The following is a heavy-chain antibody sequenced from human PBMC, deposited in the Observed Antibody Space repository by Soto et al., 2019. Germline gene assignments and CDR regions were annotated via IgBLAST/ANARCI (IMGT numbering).Heavy chain of an antibody. CDR1: GFTFSSYA. V-gene: IGHV3-23*01. D-gene: IGHD2-2*01. CDR3: AKGIVVVPAASRFPYYYYGMDV. CDR2: ISGSGGST. J-gene: IGHJ6*02. Sequence: GSLRLSCAASGFTFSSYAMSWVRQAPGKGLEWVSAISGSGGSTYYADSVKGRFTISRDNSKNTLYLQMNSLRAEDTAVYYCAKGIVVVPAASRFPYYYYGMDVWGQGTTVTVSS.